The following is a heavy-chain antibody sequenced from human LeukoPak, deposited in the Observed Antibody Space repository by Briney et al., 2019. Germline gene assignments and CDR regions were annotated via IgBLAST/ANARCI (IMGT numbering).Heavy chain of an antibody. J-gene: IGHJ4*02. V-gene: IGHV3-7*03. D-gene: IGHD2-2*01. CDR3: AREEDIVVVPAAMHY. CDR2: IKQDGSEK. CDR1: GFTFSSYW. Sequence: GGSLRLSCAASGFTFSSYWMRWVRQAPAKGLEWVANIKQDGSEKYYVDSVKGRITISRDNAKNSLYLQMNSLRAEDTAVYYCAREEDIVVVPAAMHYWGQGTLVTVSS.